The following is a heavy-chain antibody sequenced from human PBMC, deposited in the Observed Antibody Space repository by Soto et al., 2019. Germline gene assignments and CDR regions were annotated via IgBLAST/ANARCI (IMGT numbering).Heavy chain of an antibody. CDR1: GGTFSSYT. CDR2: IIPILGIA. CDR3: GELPERGQDNWNDGY. J-gene: IGHJ4*02. Sequence: QVQLVQSGAEVKKPGSSVKVSCKASGGTFSSYTISWVRQAPGQGLEWMGRIIPILGIANYAQKFQGRVTITADKSTSTAYMELSSLRSEDTAVYYCGELPERGQDNWNDGYWGQGTLVTVSS. V-gene: IGHV1-69*02. D-gene: IGHD1-1*01.